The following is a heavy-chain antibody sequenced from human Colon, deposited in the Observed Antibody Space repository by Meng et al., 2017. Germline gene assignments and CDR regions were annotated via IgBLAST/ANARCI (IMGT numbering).Heavy chain of an antibody. CDR2: IYYTEAT. Sequence: EPGPGLVKPSETLSLSCTVSGASITKKNYYWVWIRQPPGKGLEWIGNIYYTEATYYNPSLKGRVTISLDTSKNQFSLNLNAVTAADTAVYYCVSRIGGSSETDFWGQGTLVTVSS. D-gene: IGHD1-26*01. J-gene: IGHJ1*01. V-gene: IGHV4-39*07. CDR3: VSRIGGSSETDF. CDR1: GASITKKNYY.